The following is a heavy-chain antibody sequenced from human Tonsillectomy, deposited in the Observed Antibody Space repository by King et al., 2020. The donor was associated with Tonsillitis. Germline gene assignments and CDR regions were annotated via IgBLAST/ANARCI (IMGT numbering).Heavy chain of an antibody. CDR1: GGTFSNYA. V-gene: IGHV1-69*01. CDR3: ARGPLLEAAAVTGYYYYMDV. CDR2: IIPIFGTT. J-gene: IGHJ6*03. D-gene: IGHD6-13*01. Sequence: VQLVESGAEVKKPGSSVKVSCKASGGTFSNYAISWVRQAPGQGLEWMGGIIPIFGTTNYAQTFQGRITLTEDESTYTAYMELSSLRSEDTAVYYCARGPLLEAAAVTGYYYYMDVWGKGTTVTVSS.